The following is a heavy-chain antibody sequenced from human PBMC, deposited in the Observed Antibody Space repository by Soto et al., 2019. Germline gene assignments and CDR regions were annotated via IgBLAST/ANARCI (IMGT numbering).Heavy chain of an antibody. Sequence: QVQLVQSGAEVKKPGASVKVSCKASGYTFTSYGISWVLQAPGQGLEWMGWISAYNGNTNYAQRLQGRVTMTTDTSTRTAYMELRSMRSDCAVLLYCALAIAAAVNFDYWGQGPLVTVSS. CDR2: ISAYNGNT. V-gene: IGHV1-18*01. D-gene: IGHD6-13*01. J-gene: IGHJ4*02. CDR3: ALAIAAAVNFDY. CDR1: GYTFTSYG.